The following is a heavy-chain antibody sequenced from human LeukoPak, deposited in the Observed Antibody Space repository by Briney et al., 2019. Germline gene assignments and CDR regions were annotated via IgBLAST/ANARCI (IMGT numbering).Heavy chain of an antibody. CDR1: GGSFSGYY. Sequence: SETLSLACAVYGGSFSGYYWSWIRQPPGKGLEWIGEINHSGGTNYNPSLKSRVTISVDTSKNQFSLKLSSVTAADTAVYYCARHIAVAGTGGGIDPWGQGTLVTVSS. D-gene: IGHD6-19*01. CDR2: INHSGGT. V-gene: IGHV4-34*01. CDR3: ARHIAVAGTGGGIDP. J-gene: IGHJ5*02.